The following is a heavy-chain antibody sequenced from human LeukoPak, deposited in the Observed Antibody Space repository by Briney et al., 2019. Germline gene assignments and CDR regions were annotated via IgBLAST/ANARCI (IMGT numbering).Heavy chain of an antibody. D-gene: IGHD5-24*01. V-gene: IGHV3-30-3*01. CDR1: GFSFSDYA. CDR3: ARDLRWLQFFDY. J-gene: IGHJ4*02. CDR2: ISYDGSNK. Sequence: GRSLRLSCAASGFSFSDYAVHWVCQAPGKGLEWVAIISYDGSNKLYADSVKGRFTISRDNSKKTLYLQMNSLRAEDTAMYYCARDLRWLQFFDYWGQGTLVTVSS.